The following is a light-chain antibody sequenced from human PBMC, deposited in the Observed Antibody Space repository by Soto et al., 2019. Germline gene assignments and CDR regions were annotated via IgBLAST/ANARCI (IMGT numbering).Light chain of an antibody. Sequence: DIQMTQSPSTLSASVGDRVTITCRASQSISSWLAWYQQTPGKAPELLIYDASSLERGVPSRFSGSGSGTDFTLTISSLEPEDFAVYYCQQRSNWITFGQGTRLEIK. CDR1: QSISSW. V-gene: IGKV1-5*01. CDR3: QQRSNWIT. CDR2: DAS. J-gene: IGKJ5*01.